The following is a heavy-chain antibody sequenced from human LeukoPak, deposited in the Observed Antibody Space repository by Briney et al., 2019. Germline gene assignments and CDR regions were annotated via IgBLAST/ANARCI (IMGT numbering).Heavy chain of an antibody. D-gene: IGHD6-19*01. CDR1: GGTFSTYA. CDR2: TTPIFASV. Sequence: ASVKVSCKASGGTFSTYAINWVRQAPGQGLEWMGGTTPIFASVNYAQKFQGRVTITADESTSTAYMELNTLGSEDTAVYFCARGGRSRGADYFDYWGQGTLVTVSS. V-gene: IGHV1-69*13. CDR3: ARGGRSRGADYFDY. J-gene: IGHJ4*02.